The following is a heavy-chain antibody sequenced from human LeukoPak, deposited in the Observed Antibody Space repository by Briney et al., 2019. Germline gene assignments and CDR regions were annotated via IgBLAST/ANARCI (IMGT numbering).Heavy chain of an antibody. Sequence: PSETLSLTCVVDGGSFSGYYWSWIRQSPGKGLEWIGEINHHGYTNCNPSLKSRVTISVDTSKNQFSLKLSSVTAADTAVYYCARGVRWVGSPPFDYWGQGTLVTVSS. CDR2: INHHGYT. CDR3: ARGVRWVGSPPFDY. D-gene: IGHD3-10*01. J-gene: IGHJ4*02. CDR1: GGSFSGYY. V-gene: IGHV4-34*01.